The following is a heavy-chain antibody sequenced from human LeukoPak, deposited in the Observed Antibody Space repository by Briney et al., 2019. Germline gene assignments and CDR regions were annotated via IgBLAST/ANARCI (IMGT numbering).Heavy chain of an antibody. CDR1: VKSYNTHR. Sequence: GGSLRLSCASSVKSYNTHRMTWVRQAPGRGLEWVANIKHDGSLRNYVDSVKGRFTISRDNAKNSLYLQMNRLRAEDTAVYYCARVQAYHIRDSCYDAFDVWGRGTMVTVSP. CDR3: ARVQAYHIRDSCYDAFDV. CDR2: IKHDGSLR. J-gene: IGHJ3*01. V-gene: IGHV3-7*01. D-gene: IGHD2-21*01.